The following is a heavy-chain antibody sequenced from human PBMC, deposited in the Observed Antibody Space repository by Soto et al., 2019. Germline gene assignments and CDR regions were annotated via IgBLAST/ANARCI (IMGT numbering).Heavy chain of an antibody. Sequence: QVQLVQSGAEGKKPGASVKVSCKAPRYIFTAYFMHWVRQAPGQGLQWMGWINPNNGATHYGLSFQGRVTMTRDTSISTAYMELSSLRSDDTAVYYCASHDPGARFDPWGQGTLVIVSS. V-gene: IGHV1-2*02. CDR1: RYIFTAYF. D-gene: IGHD1-1*01. CDR2: INPNNGAT. J-gene: IGHJ5*02. CDR3: ASHDPGARFDP.